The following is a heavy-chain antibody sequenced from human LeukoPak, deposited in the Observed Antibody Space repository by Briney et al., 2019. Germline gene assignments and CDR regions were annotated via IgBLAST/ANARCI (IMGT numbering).Heavy chain of an antibody. D-gene: IGHD3-10*01. CDR1: GFTFDDYA. V-gene: IGHV3-9*01. CDR3: AKDMTYGSGSYRLGY. J-gene: IGHJ4*02. Sequence: PGGSLRLSCAASGFTFDDYAMHWVRQAPGKGLEWVSGISWNSGSIGYADSVKGRFTISRDNAKNSLYLQMNSLRAEDTALYYCAKDMTYGSGSYRLGYWGQGTLVTVSS. CDR2: ISWNSGSI.